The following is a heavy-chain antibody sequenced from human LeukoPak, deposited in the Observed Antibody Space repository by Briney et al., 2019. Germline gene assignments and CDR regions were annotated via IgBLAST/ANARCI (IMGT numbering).Heavy chain of an antibody. D-gene: IGHD3-22*01. J-gene: IGHJ4*02. CDR3: ASAYYYDSSGPLTGY. V-gene: IGHV3-48*01. CDR2: ISSSSSTI. Sequence: SGGSLRLSCAASGFTFSSYSMNWVRQAPGKGLEWVSYISSSSSTIYYADSVKGRFTISRDNAKNSLYLQMNSLRAEGTAVYYCASAYYYDSSGPLTGYWGQGTPVTVSS. CDR1: GFTFSSYS.